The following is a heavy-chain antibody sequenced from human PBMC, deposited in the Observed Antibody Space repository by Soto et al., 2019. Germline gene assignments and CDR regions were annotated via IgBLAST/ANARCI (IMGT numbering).Heavy chain of an antibody. Sequence: WETLFLTCTVSGGSIGSSPYSWAGIRQPPGKGLEWIGSIYYTGSTYYNPSLKSRVTITVDTSKNQFSLKLSSVTAADTAVYYCARHGYYYGSGSTFYYYYGMDVWRQGTTLT. CDR1: GGSIGSSPYS. CDR3: ARHGYYYGSGSTFYYYYGMDV. CDR2: IYYTGST. J-gene: IGHJ6*02. V-gene: IGHV4-39*01. D-gene: IGHD3-10*01.